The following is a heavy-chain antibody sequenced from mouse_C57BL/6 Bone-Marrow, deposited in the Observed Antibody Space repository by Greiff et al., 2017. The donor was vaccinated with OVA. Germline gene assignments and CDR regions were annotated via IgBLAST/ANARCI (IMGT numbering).Heavy chain of an antibody. CDR2: ISSGGDYI. CDR3: TRVTGNFDY. Sequence: EVKLVESGEGLVKPGGSLKLSCAASGFTFSSYAMSWVRQTPEKRLEWVAYISSGGDYIYYADTVKGRFTISGDTASNTLYLQLSSLKSEDTAMYYCTRVTGNFDYWGQGTTLTVSS. CDR1: GFTFSSYA. V-gene: IGHV5-9-1*02. J-gene: IGHJ2*01. D-gene: IGHD2-1*01.